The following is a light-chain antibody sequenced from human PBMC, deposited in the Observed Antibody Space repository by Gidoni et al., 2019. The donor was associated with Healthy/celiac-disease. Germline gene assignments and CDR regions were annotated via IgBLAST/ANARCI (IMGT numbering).Light chain of an antibody. CDR3: QQRSNWPPGYT. J-gene: IGKJ2*01. CDR1: QSVSSY. CDR2: DAS. Sequence: EIVLTQSPANLSLSPGERATLSCRASQSVSSYLAWYQQKPGQAPRLLIYDASNRATGIPARFSGSGSGTDFTLTISILEPEDFAVYYCQQRSNWPPGYTFGQGTKLEIK. V-gene: IGKV3-11*01.